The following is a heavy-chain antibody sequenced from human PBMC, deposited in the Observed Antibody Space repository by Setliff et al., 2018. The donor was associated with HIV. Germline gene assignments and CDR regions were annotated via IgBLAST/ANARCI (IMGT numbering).Heavy chain of an antibody. V-gene: IGHV3-48*03. CDR2: ISSSGSTI. CDR3: ARDVVVTAIQGNYYYGMDV. D-gene: IGHD2-21*02. Sequence: GGSLRLSCAASGFTFSSYEMNWVRQAPGKGLEWVSYISSSGSTIYYADSVKGRFTISRDNATNSLYLQMNSLRAEDTAVYYCARDVVVTAIQGNYYYGMDVWGQGTTVTVSS. CDR1: GFTFSSYE. J-gene: IGHJ6*02.